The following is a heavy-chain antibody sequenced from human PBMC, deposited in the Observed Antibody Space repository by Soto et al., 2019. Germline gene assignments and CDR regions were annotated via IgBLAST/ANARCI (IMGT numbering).Heavy chain of an antibody. J-gene: IGHJ4*02. CDR3: AKDSVIGFDY. D-gene: IGHD3-10*01. Sequence: PGGSLRLSCAASGFTFSSYGMHWVRQAPGKGLEWVAVISYDGSNKYYADSVKGRFTISRDNSKNTLYLQMNSLRAEDTAVYYCAKDSVIGFDYWGQGTLVTVSS. V-gene: IGHV3-30*18. CDR2: ISYDGSNK. CDR1: GFTFSSYG.